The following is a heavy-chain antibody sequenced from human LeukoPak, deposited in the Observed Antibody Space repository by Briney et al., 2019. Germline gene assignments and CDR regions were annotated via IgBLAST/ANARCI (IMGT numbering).Heavy chain of an antibody. CDR1: GGSISSGGYY. Sequence: PSQTLSLTCTVSGGSISSGGYYWSWIRQPPGKGLEWIGYIYHSGSTYYNPSLKSRVTISVDRSKNQFSLKLSSVTAADTAVYYCARGAGGVGATSYYYYGMDVWGQGTTVTVSS. V-gene: IGHV4-30-2*01. D-gene: IGHD1-26*01. J-gene: IGHJ6*02. CDR3: ARGAGGVGATSYYYYGMDV. CDR2: IYHSGST.